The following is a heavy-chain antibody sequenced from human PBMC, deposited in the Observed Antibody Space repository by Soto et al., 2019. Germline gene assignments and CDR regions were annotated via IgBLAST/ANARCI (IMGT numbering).Heavy chain of an antibody. V-gene: IGHV1-18*04. Sequence: ASVKVSCKASGYTFSGYSITWVRQAPGQGLEWMGRISGYNGNTNYARTLRGRLTLTTDTSTSTAYMELRSLTSDDTAVYYCARDVFCGGAPACPDMDVWGQGTTVNV. CDR1: GYTFSGYS. CDR2: ISGYNGNT. CDR3: ARDVFCGGAPACPDMDV. D-gene: IGHD2-21*01. J-gene: IGHJ6*02.